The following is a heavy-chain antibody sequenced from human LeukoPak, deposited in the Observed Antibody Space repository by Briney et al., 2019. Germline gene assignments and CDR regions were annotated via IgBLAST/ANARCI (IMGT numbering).Heavy chain of an antibody. CDR2: INWNGGST. V-gene: IGHV3-20*04. J-gene: IGHJ6*03. Sequence: GSLRLSCAASGFTFDDYGTSWVRQAPGKGLEWVSGINWNGGSTGYEDSVKGRFTISRDNAKNSLYLQMNSLRAEDTALYYCARQVRCSSTSCYSIYYYYYMDVWGKGTTVTVSS. CDR3: ARQVRCSSTSCYSIYYYYYMDV. CDR1: GFTFDDYG. D-gene: IGHD2-2*01.